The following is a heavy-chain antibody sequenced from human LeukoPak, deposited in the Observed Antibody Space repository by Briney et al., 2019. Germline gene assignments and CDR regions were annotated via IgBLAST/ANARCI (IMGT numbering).Heavy chain of an antibody. D-gene: IGHD2-2*01. V-gene: IGHV3-74*01. J-gene: IGHJ6*03. CDR1: GFTFSNYW. CDR3: VRESRRYQLPGLNDYYYMDV. CDR2: INGDGNTP. Sequence: GGSLRLSCAASGFTFSNYWMHWVRQGPGKGLEWVSHINGDGNTPSYADFVKGRFTISRDIAKNSLYLQMNSLRAEDTAVYYCVRESRRYQLPGLNDYYYMDVWGKGTTVTVSS.